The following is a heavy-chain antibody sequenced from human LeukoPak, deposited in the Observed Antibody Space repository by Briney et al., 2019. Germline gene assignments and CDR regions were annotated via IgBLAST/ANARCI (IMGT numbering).Heavy chain of an antibody. V-gene: IGHV4-59*01. CDR3: ARVSYYGSGSYRYFDL. J-gene: IGHJ2*01. CDR2: IYYSGST. CDR1: GGSISSYY. D-gene: IGHD3-10*01. Sequence: SETLSLTCTVSGGSISSYYWSWIRQPPGKGLEWIGYIYYSGSTNYKPSLKSRFTISVDTSKNQFSLKLISVTAADTAVYYCARVSYYGSGSYRYFDLWGRGTLVTVSS.